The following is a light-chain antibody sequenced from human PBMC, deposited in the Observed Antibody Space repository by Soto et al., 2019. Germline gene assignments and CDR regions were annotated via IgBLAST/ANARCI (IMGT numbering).Light chain of an antibody. J-gene: IGKJ4*01. CDR1: RSVTGY. Sequence: PGERATLSCRASRSVTGYLAWYQQKPGQAPRLLIYDASSRATGIPPRFSGSGSGTDFTLTITSLEPADFAVYYCQQRSDWPSTFGGGTKVEI. V-gene: IGKV3-11*01. CDR3: QQRSDWPST. CDR2: DAS.